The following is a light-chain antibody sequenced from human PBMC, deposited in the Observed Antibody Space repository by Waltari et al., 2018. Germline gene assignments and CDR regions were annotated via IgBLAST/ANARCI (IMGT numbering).Light chain of an antibody. J-gene: IGLJ2*01. Sequence: QPVVTQSSSASASLGASVKLTCTLDSGHSRYAGAGSQLQAEKGPRFLMKINSDGSHSKGDEIADRFSGSSSGAERFLSISSVQSEDEADYYCQTWGTGFVIFGGGTKLTVL. CDR2: INSDGSH. CDR3: QTWGTGFVI. CDR1: SGHSRYA. V-gene: IGLV4-69*02.